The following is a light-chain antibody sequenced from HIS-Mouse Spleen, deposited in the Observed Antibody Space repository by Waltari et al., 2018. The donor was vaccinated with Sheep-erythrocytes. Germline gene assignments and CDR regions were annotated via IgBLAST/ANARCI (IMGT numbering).Light chain of an antibody. Sequence: QSALTQPASVSGSPGQSITISCTGTSSDVGSYNLVSWYQQHPGKAPKLMMSEGSKRPSEVSNRFSGSKSGNTGNLTISGLQAEDEADYYSCSYAGSSTTWVFGGGTKLTVL. V-gene: IGLV2-23*01. CDR1: SSDVGSYNL. CDR2: EGS. CDR3: CSYAGSSTTWV. J-gene: IGLJ3*02.